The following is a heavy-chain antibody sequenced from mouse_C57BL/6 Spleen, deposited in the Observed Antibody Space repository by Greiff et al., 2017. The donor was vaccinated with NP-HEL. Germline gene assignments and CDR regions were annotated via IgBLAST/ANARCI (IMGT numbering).Heavy chain of an antibody. CDR2: IDPSDSYT. V-gene: IGHV1-59*01. CDR3: ARLEDYDGGDYYAMDY. Sequence: QVQLQQSGAELVRPGTSVKLSCKASGYTFTSYWMHWVKQRPGQGLEWIGVIDPSDSYTNYTSKFKGKATLTVDTSSSTAYMQLSSLTSEDSAVYYCARLEDYDGGDYYAMDYWGQGTSVTVSS. CDR1: GYTFTSYW. D-gene: IGHD2-4*01. J-gene: IGHJ4*01.